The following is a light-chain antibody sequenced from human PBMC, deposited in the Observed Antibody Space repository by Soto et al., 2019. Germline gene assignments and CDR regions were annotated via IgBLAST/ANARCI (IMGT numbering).Light chain of an antibody. J-gene: IGLJ1*01. V-gene: IGLV2-14*01. CDR3: ISYTVSRSYV. Sequence: QSALTQPASVSGSPGQSITISCSGTSIDIGTYDHVAWFQQFPGKTPKLMIYSVSNRPSGVSYRFSGSKSGNTASLTISGLQAEDEADYYCISYTVSRSYVFGTGTKVTVL. CDR2: SVS. CDR1: SIDIGTYDH.